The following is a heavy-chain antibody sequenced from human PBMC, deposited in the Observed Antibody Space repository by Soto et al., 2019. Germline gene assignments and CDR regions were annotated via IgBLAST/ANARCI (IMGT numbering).Heavy chain of an antibody. CDR2: IYYSGST. V-gene: IGHV4-59*08. Sequence: PSETLSLTCTVSGGSISSYYWSWIRQPPGKGLEWIGYIYYSGSTNYNPSLKSRVTISVDTSKNQFSLKLSSVTAADTAVYYCARTFGVSQYYYYYYMDAWGKGTTVTVSS. CDR1: GGSISSYY. D-gene: IGHD3-3*01. CDR3: ARTFGVSQYYYYYYMDA. J-gene: IGHJ6*03.